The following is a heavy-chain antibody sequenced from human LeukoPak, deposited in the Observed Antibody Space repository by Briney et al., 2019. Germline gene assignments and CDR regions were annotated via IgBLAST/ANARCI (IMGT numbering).Heavy chain of an antibody. CDR3: ARAWYSYGFEGWFDP. CDR2: IYTSGST. J-gene: IGHJ5*02. CDR1: GGSISYFY. Sequence: SETLSLTCTVSGGSISYFYWSWIRQPAGKGLEWIGRIYTSGSTNYNPSLKSRVTISVDTSKNQFSLKLSSVTAADTAVYYCARAWYSYGFEGWFDPWGQGTLVTVSS. V-gene: IGHV4-4*07. D-gene: IGHD5-18*01.